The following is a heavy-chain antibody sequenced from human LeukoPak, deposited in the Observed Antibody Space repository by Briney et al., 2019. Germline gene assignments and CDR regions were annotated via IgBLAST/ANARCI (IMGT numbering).Heavy chain of an antibody. V-gene: IGHV3-23*01. CDR3: AKNYGGGATMFDD. D-gene: IGHD1-26*01. CDR2: IGGSGGST. Sequence: PGGSLRLSCAASGFIFSSYVMSWVRQAPGKGLEWVSGIGGSGGSTYYADSVKGRFTLSRDNSKNTVFLQMNSLRAEDTAVYYCAKNYGGGATMFDDWGEGTLVSVSS. CDR1: GFIFSSYV. J-gene: IGHJ4*02.